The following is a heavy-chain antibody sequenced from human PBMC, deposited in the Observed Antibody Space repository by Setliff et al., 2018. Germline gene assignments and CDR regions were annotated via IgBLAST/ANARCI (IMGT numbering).Heavy chain of an antibody. Sequence: ASAKVSCKASGYTFTSYAMHWVRQAPGQRLEWMGWINAGNGNTKYSQKFQGRVTITRDTSASTAYMELSSLRSEDTAVYYCARSPPTSTYYDFWSGYSYYFDYWGQGTLVTVSS. CDR1: GYTFTSYA. CDR3: ARSPPTSTYYDFWSGYSYYFDY. CDR2: INAGNGNT. J-gene: IGHJ4*02. V-gene: IGHV1-3*01. D-gene: IGHD3-3*01.